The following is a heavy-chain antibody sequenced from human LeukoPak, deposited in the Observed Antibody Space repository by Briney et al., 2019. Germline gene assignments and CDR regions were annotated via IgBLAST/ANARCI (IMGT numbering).Heavy chain of an antibody. CDR2: IIPIFGTA. J-gene: IGHJ6*02. Sequence: GASVKVSCKASGGTFSSYAISWVRQAPGQGLEWMGGIIPIFGTANYAQKFQGRVTITADESTGTAYMELSSLRSEDTAVYYCARESDPPQYGMDVWGQGTTVTVSS. V-gene: IGHV1-69*13. CDR3: ARESDPPQYGMDV. CDR1: GGTFSSYA.